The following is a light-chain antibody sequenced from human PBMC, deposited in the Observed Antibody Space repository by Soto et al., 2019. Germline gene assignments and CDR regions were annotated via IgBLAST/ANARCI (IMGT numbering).Light chain of an antibody. V-gene: IGKV3-15*01. Sequence: EIVLTQSPATLSVSPGERATLSCRASQSIRRNLAWYQQKPGQAPTVLIYDASTRATGIPATFSGSGSGTDFTLTISSLQSEDFAVYYCLQYNDWPPRYTFGQGTKLEIK. CDR2: DAS. J-gene: IGKJ2*01. CDR3: LQYNDWPPRYT. CDR1: QSIRRN.